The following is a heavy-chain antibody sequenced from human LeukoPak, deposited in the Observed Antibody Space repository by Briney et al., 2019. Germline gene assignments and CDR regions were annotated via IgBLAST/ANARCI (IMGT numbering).Heavy chain of an antibody. D-gene: IGHD7-27*01. CDR2: IRSDESDI. J-gene: IGHJ3*01. CDR3: AKGGANWGSFDV. CDR1: GLIFSTYG. V-gene: IGHV3-30*02. Sequence: SGGSLRLSCAASGLIFSTYGMHWVRQTPGKGLEWVSYIRSDESDISYRESVKGRFSISRDNSKNMLYLQMNGLRVEDTAVYYCAKGGANWGSFDVWGQGTMVTVSS.